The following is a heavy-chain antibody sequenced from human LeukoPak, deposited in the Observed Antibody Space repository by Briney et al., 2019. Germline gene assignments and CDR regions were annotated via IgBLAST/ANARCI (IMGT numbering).Heavy chain of an antibody. J-gene: IGHJ4*02. Sequence: NPSETLSLTCAVYGGSFSGYYWSWIRQPPGKGLEWIGEINHSGSTNYNPSLKSRVTISVDTSKNQFSLKLSSVTAADTAVYYCARDGDYSGYDSLDYWGQGTLVTVSS. CDR2: INHSGST. CDR3: ARDGDYSGYDSLDY. D-gene: IGHD5-12*01. V-gene: IGHV4-34*01. CDR1: GGSFSGYY.